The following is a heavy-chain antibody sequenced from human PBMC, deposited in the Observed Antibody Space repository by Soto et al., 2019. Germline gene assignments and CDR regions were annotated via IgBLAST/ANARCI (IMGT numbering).Heavy chain of an antibody. CDR1: GFTFISYN. CDR3: VRENNGGPEF. D-gene: IGHD1-20*01. Sequence: PGGSLRLSCAASGFTFISYNMNWVRQAPGKGLEWVSYISSGSGTIYYADSVKGRFTISRDNAKNSLYLQLNSLRTEDTAIYYCVRENNGGPEFWGQGTMVTVSS. CDR2: ISSGSGTI. V-gene: IGHV3-48*04. J-gene: IGHJ4*02.